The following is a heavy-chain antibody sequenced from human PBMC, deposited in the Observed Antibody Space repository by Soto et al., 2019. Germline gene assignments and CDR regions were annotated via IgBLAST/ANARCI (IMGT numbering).Heavy chain of an antibody. CDR1: GYSISSSNW. Sequence: QVQLQESGPGLVKPSDTLSLICAVSGYSISSSNWWGWSRQPPGKGQEGSGNIYYSGSAYYNPSLDIAVTMSVDTSKNQISLKLTSVTAVDTAVYDCARVDYAKAFDIWGQGTTVTVSS. V-gene: IGHV4-28*03. D-gene: IGHD2-2*01. J-gene: IGHJ3*02. CDR2: IYYSGSA. CDR3: ARVDYAKAFDI.